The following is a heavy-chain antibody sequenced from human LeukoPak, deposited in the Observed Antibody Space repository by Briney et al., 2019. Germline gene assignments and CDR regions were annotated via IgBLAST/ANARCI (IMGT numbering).Heavy chain of an antibody. CDR1: GFPFSTYA. V-gene: IGHV3-33*08. CDR2: IWHDGSDK. J-gene: IGHJ4*02. Sequence: PGGSPRLSCAASGFPFSTYAMSWVRQAPGKGLEWVAVIWHDGSDKYYEDSVKGRFTISRDNSKDTVHLQMNSLRAEDTAVYYCAREAYCGGDCDFPPPFDYWGQGTLVTVSS. D-gene: IGHD2-21*02. CDR3: AREAYCGGDCDFPPPFDY.